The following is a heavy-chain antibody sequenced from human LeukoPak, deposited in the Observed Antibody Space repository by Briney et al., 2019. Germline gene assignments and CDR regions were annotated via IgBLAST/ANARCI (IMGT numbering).Heavy chain of an antibody. J-gene: IGHJ4*02. CDR1: GFTFSSYS. Sequence: GGSLRLSCAASGFTFSSYSMNWVRQAPGKGLEWVSSISSSSSYIYYADSVKGRFTISRDNAKNSLYLRMNSLRAEDTAVYYCARGPHPYSYGQRRYYFDYWGQGTLVTVSS. CDR3: ARGPHPYSYGQRRYYFDY. V-gene: IGHV3-21*01. CDR2: ISSSSSYI. D-gene: IGHD5-18*01.